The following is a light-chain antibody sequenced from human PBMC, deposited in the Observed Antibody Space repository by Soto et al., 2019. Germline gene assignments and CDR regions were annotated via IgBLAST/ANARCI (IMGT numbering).Light chain of an antibody. J-gene: IGKJ2*01. CDR2: RAS. Sequence: DIQMTQSPSTLSASVGDRVTNTCRASQNIGAWLAWYQQKPGQGPKLLIYRASNLESGVPSRFSGSGSGTQFTLAISSLQPDDFATYYCQQYNSYSHVYTFGPGTRLEIK. CDR1: QNIGAW. CDR3: QQYNSYSHVYT. V-gene: IGKV1-5*03.